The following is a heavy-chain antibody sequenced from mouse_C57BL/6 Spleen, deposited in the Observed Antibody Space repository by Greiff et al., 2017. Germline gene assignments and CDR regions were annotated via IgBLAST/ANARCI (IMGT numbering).Heavy chain of an antibody. D-gene: IGHD1-1*02. Sequence: QVQLQQPGAELVRPGTSVKLSCKASGYTFTSYWMHWVKQRPGQGLEWIGVIDPSDSYTNYNPKFKGKDTLTVDKSSSTAYLELRSLTSEDAAVYYCARYGTFDYWGQGTTLTVSS. J-gene: IGHJ2*01. V-gene: IGHV1-59*01. CDR1: GYTFTSYW. CDR2: IDPSDSYT. CDR3: ARYGTFDY.